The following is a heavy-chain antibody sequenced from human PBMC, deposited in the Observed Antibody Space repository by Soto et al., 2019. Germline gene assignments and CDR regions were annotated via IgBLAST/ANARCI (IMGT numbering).Heavy chain of an antibody. CDR3: ARRLGVYYDVLTGFYYFDY. CDR1: GYNFTSYW. J-gene: IGHJ4*02. CDR2: IYPGDSDT. V-gene: IGHV5-51*01. D-gene: IGHD3-9*01. Sequence: PGESMKISCKGSGYNFTSYWIGWVRQMPGKGLEWMGIIYPGDSDTRYSPSFQGQVTISADKSISTAYLQWSSLKASDTAMYYCARRLGVYYDVLTGFYYFDYWGQGTLVTVSS.